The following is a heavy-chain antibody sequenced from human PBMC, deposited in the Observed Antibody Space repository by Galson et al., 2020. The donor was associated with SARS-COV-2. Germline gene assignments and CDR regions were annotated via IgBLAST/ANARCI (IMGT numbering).Heavy chain of an antibody. CDR2: ISYDGSNK. CDR3: AKDQSYYDFGSGYVEARYYYYYYGMDV. Sequence: TAGSLTLSCAASGFTFSSYGMHWVRQAPRKGLEWVAVISYDGSNKSYADSVKGRLTISRDNSKNTLYLQMNSLRAEDTAVYYCAKDQSYYDFGSGYVEARYYYYYYGMDVWGQGTTVTVSS. D-gene: IGHD3-3*01. J-gene: IGHJ6*02. CDR1: GFTFSSYG. V-gene: IGHV3-30*18.